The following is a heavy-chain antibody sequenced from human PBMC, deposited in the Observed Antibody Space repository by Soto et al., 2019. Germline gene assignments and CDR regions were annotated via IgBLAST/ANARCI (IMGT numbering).Heavy chain of an antibody. CDR3: ARGPSGGSGSYYRTFDY. D-gene: IGHD3-10*01. J-gene: IGHJ4*02. V-gene: IGHV4-4*07. Sequence: QVQLQESGPGLVKPSETLSLTCTVSGDSISRYYWSWIRQPAGKGLEWIGRIYTSGSTNYNPSLKSRVNMSVDTSKNQFSLKLSSVTAADTAVYYCARGPSGGSGSYYRTFDYWGQGTLVTVSS. CDR1: GDSISRYY. CDR2: IYTSGST.